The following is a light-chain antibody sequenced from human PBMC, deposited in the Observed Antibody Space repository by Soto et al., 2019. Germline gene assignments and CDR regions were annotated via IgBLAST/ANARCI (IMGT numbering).Light chain of an antibody. CDR3: QQLNSYPTIT. Sequence: DIQLTQSPSFLSESVGDRVTITCRASHGISSYLAWYQQKPGKAPKLLIYAASTLQSGVPSRFSGSGSGTEFTLTISSLQPEDFATYYCQQLNSYPTITFGQGTRLEIK. CDR2: AAS. J-gene: IGKJ5*01. V-gene: IGKV1-9*01. CDR1: HGISSY.